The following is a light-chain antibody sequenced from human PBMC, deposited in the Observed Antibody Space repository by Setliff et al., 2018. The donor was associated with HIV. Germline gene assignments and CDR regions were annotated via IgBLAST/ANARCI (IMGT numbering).Light chain of an antibody. J-gene: IGLJ1*01. Sequence: QSALAQPPSVSGAPGQRVTIFCTGGPSTIGPGHDVHWYQQLPGTAPKLLVYGSRNRPSGVPDRFSGSKSGNSASLAITGFQAEDEGDYYCQTYDTRLNIYVFGTGTKVTVL. CDR3: QTYDTRLNIYV. CDR2: GSR. V-gene: IGLV1-40*01. CDR1: PSTIGPGHD.